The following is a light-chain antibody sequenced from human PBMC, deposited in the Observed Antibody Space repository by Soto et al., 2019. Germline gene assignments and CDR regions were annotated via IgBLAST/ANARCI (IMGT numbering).Light chain of an antibody. CDR2: EVS. CDR1: SSDVGGYNY. V-gene: IGLV2-14*01. J-gene: IGLJ3*02. Sequence: QYALTQPASVSGSPGQSITISCTGTSSDVGGYNYVSWYQQHPGKAPKLMIYEVSNRPSGVSNRFSGSKSGNTASLTISGLQAEDEADYYCSSYPSSSTRVFGGGTKLTVL. CDR3: SSYPSSSTRV.